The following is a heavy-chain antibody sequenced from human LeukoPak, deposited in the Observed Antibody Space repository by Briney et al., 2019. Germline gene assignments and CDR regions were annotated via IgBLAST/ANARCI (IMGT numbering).Heavy chain of an antibody. J-gene: IGHJ4*02. Sequence: GGSLRLSCAASGFTFDDYAMHWVRQAPGKGLEWVSGISWNSGSIGYADSVKGRFTISRDNSKNTLYLQMNSLRAEDTAVYYCAKVSSSWYGDNYFDYWGQGTLVTVSS. V-gene: IGHV3-9*01. D-gene: IGHD6-13*01. CDR3: AKVSSSWYGDNYFDY. CDR1: GFTFDDYA. CDR2: ISWNSGSI.